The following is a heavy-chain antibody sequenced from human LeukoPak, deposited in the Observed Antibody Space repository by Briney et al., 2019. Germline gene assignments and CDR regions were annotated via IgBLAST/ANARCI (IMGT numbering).Heavy chain of an antibody. CDR2: NSGRTGAT. V-gene: IGHV3-23*01. CDR3: AKCGSSGCHLIHY. D-gene: IGHD6-19*01. CDR1: GFTFNTNT. Sequence: PGRSLRLSCAASGFTFNTNTMSWVRQAPGKRLEWVSANSGRTGATYYADSVRGGSTISRDNSNRTLYLQMDSLGAEDTAVYYFAKCGSSGCHLIHYWGEGTLVTVSS. J-gene: IGHJ4*02.